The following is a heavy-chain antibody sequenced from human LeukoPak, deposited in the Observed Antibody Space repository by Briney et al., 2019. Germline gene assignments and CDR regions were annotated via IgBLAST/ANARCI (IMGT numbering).Heavy chain of an antibody. V-gene: IGHV4-30-2*01. CDR3: AMTYPGDAFDI. Sequence: SQTLSLTCTVSGGSISSGGYYWSWIRQPPGKGLEWIGYLYHSGSTYYNPSLKSRVTISVDRSKNQLSLKLSSVTAADTAVYYCAMTYPGDAFDIWGQGTMVTVSS. CDR2: LYHSGST. CDR1: GGSISSGGYY. J-gene: IGHJ3*02.